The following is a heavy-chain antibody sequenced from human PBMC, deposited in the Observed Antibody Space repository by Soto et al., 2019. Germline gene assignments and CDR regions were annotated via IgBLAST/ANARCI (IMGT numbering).Heavy chain of an antibody. Sequence: QVQLVQSGAEVKKPGSSVKVSCKASGGTFSSYAISWVRQAPGQGLEWMGGIIPIFGTANYAQKFQGRVTITADKSTSTAYMELSSLRSEDTAVYYCASTALVLGYYYYGMDVWGQGTTVTVSS. D-gene: IGHD6-13*01. CDR1: GGTFSSYA. CDR3: ASTALVLGYYYYGMDV. V-gene: IGHV1-69*06. CDR2: IIPIFGTA. J-gene: IGHJ6*02.